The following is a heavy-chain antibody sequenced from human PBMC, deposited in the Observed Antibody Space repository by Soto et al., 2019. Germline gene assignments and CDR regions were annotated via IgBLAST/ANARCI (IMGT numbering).Heavy chain of an antibody. D-gene: IGHD3-3*01. Sequence: QVQLVQSGAEVKKPGSSVKVSCKASGGTFSSYAISWVRQAPGQGLEWMGGIIPIFGTANYAQKFQGRVTITADESTSTAYMELSSLRSEDAAVYYCARDGLTDYDFWSGYYPGYYGMAVWVQGTTVTVSS. CDR1: GGTFSSYA. J-gene: IGHJ6*02. CDR3: ARDGLTDYDFWSGYYPGYYGMAV. CDR2: IIPIFGTA. V-gene: IGHV1-69*01.